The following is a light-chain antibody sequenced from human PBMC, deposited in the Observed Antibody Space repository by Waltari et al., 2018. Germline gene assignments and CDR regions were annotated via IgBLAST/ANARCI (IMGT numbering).Light chain of an antibody. V-gene: IGKV2-28*01. J-gene: IGKJ1*01. CDR2: LGS. CDR3: MQYLRALVT. Sequence: IGVTQSPLSLPVTPREPASIPCRSRPSLVHSNGNIHLDWYLQKPGQSPQLLIYLGSNRASGVPDRFSGSGSGTDFTLKISRVEAEDVGVYYCMQYLRALVTFGQGTKVEI. CDR1: PSLVHSNGNIH.